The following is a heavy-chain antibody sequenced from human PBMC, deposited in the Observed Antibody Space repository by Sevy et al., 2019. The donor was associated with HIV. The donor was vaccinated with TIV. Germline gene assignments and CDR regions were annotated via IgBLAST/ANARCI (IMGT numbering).Heavy chain of an antibody. Sequence: GGSLRLSCAASGFSFSDFGMHWVRLAPGKGLEWLTLIWDDGSKKYYADSVKGRFTISRDNSRNTLYLQMNSLRAEDTAIYYCARTASIVPTGKPLDSWGQGTLVTVSS. CDR3: ARTASIVPTGKPLDS. D-gene: IGHD1-1*01. V-gene: IGHV3-33*01. CDR2: IWDDGSKK. CDR1: GFSFSDFG. J-gene: IGHJ4*02.